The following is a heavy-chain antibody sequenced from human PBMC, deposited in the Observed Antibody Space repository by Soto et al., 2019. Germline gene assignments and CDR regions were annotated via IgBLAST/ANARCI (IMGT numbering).Heavy chain of an antibody. V-gene: IGHV2-5*02. J-gene: IGHJ6*02. CDR2: MYWDESK. CDR3: ARIYCAGCNCYRLGGFYYGMDV. CDR1: GFSLNFGGMG. Sequence: QITLKESGPTLVKPTQTLTLTCTCTGFSLNFGGMGVGWIPQPPGKGLEWLALMYWDESKFYSTSLKSRLTINKNTSKTQVVLTMTQMYPVDTATYFCARIYCAGCNCYRLGGFYYGMDVWGQGTTVTVSS. D-gene: IGHD3-16*02.